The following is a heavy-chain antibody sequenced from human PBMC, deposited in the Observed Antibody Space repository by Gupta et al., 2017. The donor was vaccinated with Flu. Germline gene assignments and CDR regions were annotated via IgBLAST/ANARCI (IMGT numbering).Heavy chain of an antibody. CDR3: ARYTGTTVGFDNWFDP. CDR2: IDWDDEK. CDR1: GFSLNTSGMR. D-gene: IGHD1-7*01. Sequence: QVTLKESGPALVKPTQTLTLTCSFSGFSLNTSGMRVSWIRQPPGKALEWLARIDWDDEKFYSTSLKTRLTISKDTSKNQVVLTMTNMDPVDTATYYCARYTGTTVGFDNWFDPWGQGTLVTVSS. V-gene: IGHV2-70*04. J-gene: IGHJ5*02.